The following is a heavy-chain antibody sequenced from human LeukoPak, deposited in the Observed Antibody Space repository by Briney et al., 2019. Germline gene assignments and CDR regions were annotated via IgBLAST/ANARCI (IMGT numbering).Heavy chain of an antibody. CDR1: GFTFNSYA. Sequence: GGSLRLSCAASGFTFNSYAMTWVRQAPGKGLEWVSAITSGGDTYYADSVKGRFTISRDNSKNTLYLQMSNLGAEDTAVYCCTKCAAGGGSCYGWYWGQGTLVTVSS. CDR3: TKCAAGGGSCYGWY. D-gene: IGHD2-15*01. J-gene: IGHJ4*02. V-gene: IGHV3-23*01. CDR2: ITSGGDT.